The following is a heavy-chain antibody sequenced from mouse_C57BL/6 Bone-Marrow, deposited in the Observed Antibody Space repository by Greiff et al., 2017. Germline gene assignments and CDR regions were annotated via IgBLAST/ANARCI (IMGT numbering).Heavy chain of an antibody. D-gene: IGHD2-5*01. Sequence: QVQLQQPGAELVKPGASVKLSCKASGYTFTSYWLQWVKQRPGQGLEWIGEIDPSDSYTNSNQKFKGKATLAVDTSSSTAYMQLSSLTSEDSAVYYCARRSNYEYFNIWGTGTTVTVSS. J-gene: IGHJ1*03. V-gene: IGHV1-50*01. CDR3: ARRSNYEYFNI. CDR2: IDPSDSYT. CDR1: GYTFTSYW.